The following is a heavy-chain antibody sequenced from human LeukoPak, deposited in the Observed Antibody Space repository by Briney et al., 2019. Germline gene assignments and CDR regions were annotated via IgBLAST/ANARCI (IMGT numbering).Heavy chain of an antibody. CDR1: GFTFSGFA. CDR2: IRTKVNNYAT. D-gene: IGHD3-22*01. V-gene: IGHV3-73*01. J-gene: IGHJ3*02. Sequence: GGSLKLSCAASGFTFSGFAMHWVRQASGKRLEWLGRIRTKVNNYATLSAASVKGRFTISRDDSKNTAYLQMNSLKTEDTAVYYCTRHVLYYDSSGYPDAFDIWGQGTMVTVSS. CDR3: TRHVLYYDSSGYPDAFDI.